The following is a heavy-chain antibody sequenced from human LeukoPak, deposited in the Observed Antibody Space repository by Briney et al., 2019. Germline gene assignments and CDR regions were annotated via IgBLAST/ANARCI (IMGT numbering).Heavy chain of an antibody. Sequence: GGSLRLSCAASGFTFSSYAMHWVRQAPGKGLEYVSAISSNGGSTYYANSVKSGFTISRDNSKNTLYLQMGSLRAEDMAVYYCARDRSYGYYYYYYMDVWGKGTTVTVSS. CDR1: GFTFSSYA. CDR2: ISSNGGST. V-gene: IGHV3-64*01. J-gene: IGHJ6*03. CDR3: ARDRSYGYYYYYYMDV. D-gene: IGHD5-18*01.